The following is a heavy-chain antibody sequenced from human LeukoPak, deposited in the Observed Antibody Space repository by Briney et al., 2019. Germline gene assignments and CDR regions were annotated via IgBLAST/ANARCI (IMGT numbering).Heavy chain of an antibody. CDR2: IYYSGST. V-gene: IGHV4-59*01. J-gene: IGHJ2*01. CDR3: ARGDYPPYYYFDL. D-gene: IGHD3-22*01. CDR1: GGSISSYY. Sequence: PSETLSLTCTVSGGSISSYYWSWIRQPPGKGLEWIGYIYYSGSTNYNPSLKSRVTISVDTSKNQFSLKLSSVTAADTAVYYCARGDYPPYYYFDLWGRGTLVTVSS.